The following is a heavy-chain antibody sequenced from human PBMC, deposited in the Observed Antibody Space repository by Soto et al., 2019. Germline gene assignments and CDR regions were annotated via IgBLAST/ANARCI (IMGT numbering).Heavy chain of an antibody. J-gene: IGHJ5*02. CDR1: GYAFTSYD. D-gene: IGHD1-26*01. CDR2: MNPNSGIT. Sequence: QVQLVQSGAEVKRPGASVNVSCKASGYAFTSYDINWVRQATGQGLEWMGWMNPNSGITGYAQKFQGRVTMTSNTSISTAYMELSSLRSEDTAVYYCARESVGWFDPWGQGTLVTVSS. V-gene: IGHV1-8*01. CDR3: ARESVGWFDP.